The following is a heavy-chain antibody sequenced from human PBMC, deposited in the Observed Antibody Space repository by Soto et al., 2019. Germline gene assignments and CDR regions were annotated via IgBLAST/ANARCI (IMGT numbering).Heavy chain of an antibody. J-gene: IGHJ5*02. D-gene: IGHD3-9*01. Sequence: PGESLKISCKGSGYSFTSYWIGWVRQMPGKGLEWMGIIYPGDSDTRYSPSFQGQVTISADKSISTAYLQWSSLKASDTAMYYCARQVRDILTGYLTPPSWFDPWGQETLVTVSS. CDR3: ARQVRDILTGYLTPPSWFDP. CDR2: IYPGDSDT. V-gene: IGHV5-51*01. CDR1: GYSFTSYW.